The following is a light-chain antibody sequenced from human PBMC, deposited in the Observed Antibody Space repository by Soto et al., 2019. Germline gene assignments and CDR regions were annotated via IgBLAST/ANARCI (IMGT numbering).Light chain of an antibody. V-gene: IGLV1-47*01. CDR2: RNS. Sequence: QSVLTKRPSASGPPGQRGTISCSGRSSNIGSNYVFGYQQLPGTARKVLQYRNSQRPSGVPDRFSASTSGTSASLASSGLRSEEDADYYCSSWDDSLSGFVVFGGGTPLPVL. CDR3: SSWDDSLSGFVV. CDR1: SSNIGSNY. J-gene: IGLJ2*01.